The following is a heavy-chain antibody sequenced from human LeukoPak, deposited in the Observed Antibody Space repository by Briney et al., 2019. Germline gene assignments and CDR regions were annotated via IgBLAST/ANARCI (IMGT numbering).Heavy chain of an antibody. D-gene: IGHD6-19*01. J-gene: IGHJ3*02. V-gene: IGHV4-39*07. Sequence: SETLSLTCTVSGGSISGSSYYWGWIRQPPGKGQEWIGSIYYSGSTYYNPSLKSRVTISVDTSKNQFSLKLSSVTAADTAVYYCARRNSSGPGAFDIWGQGTMVTVSS. CDR1: GGSISGSSYY. CDR2: IYYSGST. CDR3: ARRNSSGPGAFDI.